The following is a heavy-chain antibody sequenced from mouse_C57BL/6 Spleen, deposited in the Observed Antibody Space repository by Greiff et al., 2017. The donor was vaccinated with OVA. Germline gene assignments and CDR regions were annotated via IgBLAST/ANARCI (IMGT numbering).Heavy chain of an antibody. CDR3: AKGAYYDGSSYGAY. J-gene: IGHJ3*01. Sequence: QVQLQQPGAELVRPGTSVKLSCKASGYTFTSYWMHWVKQRPGQGLEWIGVIDPSDSYTNYTHKFKGKATLTVDTSSSTAYMQLSSLTAEDSAVYYWAKGAYYDGSSYGAYWGQGTLVTVSA. V-gene: IGHV1-59*01. CDR1: GYTFTSYW. CDR2: IDPSDSYT. D-gene: IGHD1-1*01.